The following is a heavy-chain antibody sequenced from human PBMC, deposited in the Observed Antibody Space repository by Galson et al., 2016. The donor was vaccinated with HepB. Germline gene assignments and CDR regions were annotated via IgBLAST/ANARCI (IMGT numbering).Heavy chain of an antibody. CDR1: GGSVRSRSYY. V-gene: IGHV4-39*02. CDR2: IFYSGHT. CDR3: ARDPDTHGLDV. J-gene: IGHJ6*02. Sequence: SETLSLTCKVSGGSVRSRSYYCGWIRQPPGKGLEWIGNIFYSGHTYYNPSLKSRVTISVDTSKNHFSLELRSVTAADTAVYYYARDPDTHGLDVWGQGTTVTVSS.